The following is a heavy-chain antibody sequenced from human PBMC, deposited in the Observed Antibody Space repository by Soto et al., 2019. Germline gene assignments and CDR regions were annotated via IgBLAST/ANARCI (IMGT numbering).Heavy chain of an antibody. J-gene: IGHJ6*03. V-gene: IGHV4-39*01. CDR3: ARHTYYYGSGRLYYYYYYMDV. CDR1: GGSISSSSYY. Sequence: QLQLQESGPGLVKPSETLSLTCTVSGGSISSSSYYWGWIRQPPGKGLEWIGSIYYSGSTYYNPSLKSRVTISVETSKNQFSLKLSSVTAADTAVYYCARHTYYYGSGRLYYYYYYMDVWGKGTTVTVSS. D-gene: IGHD3-10*01. CDR2: IYYSGST.